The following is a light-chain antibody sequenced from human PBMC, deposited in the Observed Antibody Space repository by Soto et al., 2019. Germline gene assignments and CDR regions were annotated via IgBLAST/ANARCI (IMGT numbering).Light chain of an antibody. J-gene: IGKJ1*01. CDR1: QSISSW. Sequence: DIQMTESPSTLSASVGDRVTITCRASQSISSWLAWYQQKPGKAPKLLIYDASSLESGVPSRFSGSGSGTEFTLTISSLQPDDFATYYCQQYNSYWETFGQGTKV. CDR3: QQYNSYWET. CDR2: DAS. V-gene: IGKV1-5*01.